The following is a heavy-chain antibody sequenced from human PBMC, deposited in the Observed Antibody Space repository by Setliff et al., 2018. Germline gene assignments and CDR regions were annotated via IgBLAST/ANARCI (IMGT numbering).Heavy chain of an antibody. D-gene: IGHD2-21*01. CDR1: GDSITSGSDY. J-gene: IGHJ5*02. Sequence: TLSLTCPVSGDSITSGSDYWNWIRQPAGKGLEWIGRIYTTGNTNYNPSLKSRVTISVDTSKKQFSLMLTSVTAADTAVYYCARYIPSAGCFDPWGQGALVTVSS. CDR3: ARYIPSAGCFDP. V-gene: IGHV4-61*02. CDR2: IYTTGNT.